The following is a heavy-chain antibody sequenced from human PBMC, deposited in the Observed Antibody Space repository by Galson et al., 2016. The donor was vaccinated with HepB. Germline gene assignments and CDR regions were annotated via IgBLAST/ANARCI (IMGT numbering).Heavy chain of an antibody. CDR2: ISSDGGST. J-gene: IGHJ6*02. D-gene: IGHD4-17*01. V-gene: IGHV3-64*02. CDR1: GFTFSNFA. CDR3: ASPVYGDYISYYYYGMDV. Sequence: SLRLSFAASGFTFSNFAMHWVRRAPGKGLEYVSGISSDGGSTFYADSVKDRFTVSRDNSKNTLYLQMGSLRADDMAVYYCASPVYGDYISYYYYGMDVWGQGTTVTVS.